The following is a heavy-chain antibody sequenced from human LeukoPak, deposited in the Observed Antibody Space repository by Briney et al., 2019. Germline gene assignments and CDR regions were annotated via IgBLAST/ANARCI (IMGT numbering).Heavy chain of an antibody. CDR3: ARDLAWYNWFDP. V-gene: IGHV3-21*01. CDR1: GFTFSSYS. J-gene: IGHJ5*02. CDR2: SSSSSSYI. Sequence: PGGSLRLSCAASGFTFSSYSMNWVRQAPGKGLEWVSSSSSSSSYIYYADSVKGRFTISRDNAKNSLYLQMNSLRAEDTAVYYCARDLAWYNWFDPWGQGTLVTVSS. D-gene: IGHD2-8*02.